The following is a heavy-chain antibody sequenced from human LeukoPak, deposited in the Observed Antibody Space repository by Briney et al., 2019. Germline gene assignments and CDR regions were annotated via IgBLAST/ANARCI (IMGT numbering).Heavy chain of an antibody. Sequence: GASVKVSCKASAGTFSSYAISWVRQAPGQGLEWMGGIIPIFGTANYAQKFQGRVTITTDESTSTAYMELSSLRSEDTAVYYCARGPTLIWRYYFDYWGQGTLVTVSS. CDR2: IIPIFGTA. CDR3: ARGPTLIWRYYFDY. J-gene: IGHJ4*02. D-gene: IGHD2-21*01. CDR1: AGTFSSYA. V-gene: IGHV1-69*05.